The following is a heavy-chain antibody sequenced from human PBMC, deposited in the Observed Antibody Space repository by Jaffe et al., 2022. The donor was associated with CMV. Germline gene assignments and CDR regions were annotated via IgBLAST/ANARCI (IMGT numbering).Heavy chain of an antibody. CDR1: GGSFSGYY. CDR3: ARVQRGYNYGFPLGYYYYGMDV. J-gene: IGHJ6*02. V-gene: IGHV4-34*01. D-gene: IGHD5-18*01. Sequence: QVQLQQWGAGLLKPSETLSLTCAVYGGSFSGYYLSWIRQSPGKGLEWIGEINHSASTSYNPSLKSRVTISVDTSKNQFSLKLNSVTAADTAVYYCARVQRGYNYGFPLGYYYYGMDVWGQGTTVTVSS. CDR2: INHSAST.